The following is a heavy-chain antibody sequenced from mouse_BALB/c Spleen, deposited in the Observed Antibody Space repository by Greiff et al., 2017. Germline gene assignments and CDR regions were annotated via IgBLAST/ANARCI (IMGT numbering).Heavy chain of an antibody. Sequence: VMLVESGPGLVAPSQTLSITCTASGFSLTGYGVNWVRQPPGKGLEWLGMIWGDGSTDYNPALKSRLSISKDNSKSQVFLKMSSLQTDDTARYYCARYDYDRWGQGTLVTVSA. J-gene: IGHJ3*01. CDR2: IWGDGST. V-gene: IGHV2-6-7*01. CDR1: GFSLTGYG. D-gene: IGHD2-4*01. CDR3: ARYDYDR.